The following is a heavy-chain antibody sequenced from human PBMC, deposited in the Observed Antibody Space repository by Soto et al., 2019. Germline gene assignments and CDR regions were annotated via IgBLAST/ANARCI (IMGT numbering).Heavy chain of an antibody. CDR2: IYYSGNA. J-gene: IGHJ4*02. Sequence: QLQMQESGPGLVRTSETLSLTCTVSGDSIKSSSHYWGWIRQAPGDRLEWIGNIYYSGNAYYNPSLKCRVTNSVDTSKSEFSLDLKSVTVADTDVYFCARRSVHSEAPFDEWGQGNLVTVSP. CDR1: GDSIKSSSHY. CDR3: ARRSVHSEAPFDE. V-gene: IGHV4-39*01.